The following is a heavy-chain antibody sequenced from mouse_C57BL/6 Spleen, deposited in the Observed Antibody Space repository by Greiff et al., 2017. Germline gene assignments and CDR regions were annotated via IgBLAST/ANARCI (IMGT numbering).Heavy chain of an antibody. V-gene: IGHV1-50*01. D-gene: IGHD3-2*02. Sequence: VKLQQPGAELVKPGASVKLSCKASGYTFTSYWMQWVKQRPGQGLEWIGEIDPSDSYTNYNQKFKGKATLTVDTSSSTAYMQLSSLTSEDSAVYYCARRGSSGFYFDYWGQGTTLTVSS. CDR1: GYTFTSYW. J-gene: IGHJ2*01. CDR2: IDPSDSYT. CDR3: ARRGSSGFYFDY.